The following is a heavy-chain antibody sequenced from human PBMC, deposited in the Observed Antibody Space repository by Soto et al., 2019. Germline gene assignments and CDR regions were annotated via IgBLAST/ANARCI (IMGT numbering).Heavy chain of an antibody. J-gene: IGHJ1*01. Sequence: SGPTLLNTTPALTLTCTFSGFSLSTSGLGLGWIRQPPGKSLEWLALIYWDDDKRYSPSLKSRLTITKDTSKSQVVLTMTNMDPVDTATYYCAHSTGYSSGWYSFQHWGQGTLVTVSS. CDR3: AHSTGYSSGWYSFQH. D-gene: IGHD6-19*01. CDR2: IYWDDDK. CDR1: GFSLSTSGLG. V-gene: IGHV2-5*02.